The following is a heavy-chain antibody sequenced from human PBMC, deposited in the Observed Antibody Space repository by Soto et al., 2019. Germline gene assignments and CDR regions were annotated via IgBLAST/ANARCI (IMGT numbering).Heavy chain of an antibody. V-gene: IGHV4-59*06. J-gene: IGHJ4*02. D-gene: IGHD3-22*01. CDR3: ARAGVYYDSSGPFDY. CDR2: IYYSGST. CDR1: GGSISSYY. Sequence: SETLSLTCTVSGGSISSYYWSWIRQPPGKGLEWIGYIYYSGSTYYNPSLKSRVTISVDTSKNQFSLKLSSVTAADTAVYYCARAGVYYDSSGPFDYWGQGTLVTVS.